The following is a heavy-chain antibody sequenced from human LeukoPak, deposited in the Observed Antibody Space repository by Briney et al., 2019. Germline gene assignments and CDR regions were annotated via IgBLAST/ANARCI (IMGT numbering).Heavy chain of an antibody. CDR2: ISGSGGST. CDR1: GFTFSSYA. D-gene: IGHD2-2*01. V-gene: IGHV3-23*01. J-gene: IGHJ6*03. Sequence: HPGGSLRLSCAASGFTFSSYAMSWVRQAPGKGLEWVSAISGSGGSTYYADSVKGRFTISRDNSKNTLYLQMNSLRAEDTAVYYCAKGGVVPAAIVYYYYYYMDVWGKGTTVTVSS. CDR3: AKGGVVPAAIVYYYYYYMDV.